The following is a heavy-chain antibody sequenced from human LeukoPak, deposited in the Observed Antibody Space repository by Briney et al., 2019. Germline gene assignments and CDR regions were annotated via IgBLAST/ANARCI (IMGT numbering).Heavy chain of an antibody. V-gene: IGHV3-48*04. Sequence: GGSLRLSCAASGFTFSDYTMTWVRQAPGKGLEWVSYISSSGSTIYYADSVKGRFTISRDNAKNSLYLQMNSLRAEDTAVYYCAELGITMIGGVWGKGTTVTISS. CDR1: GFTFSDYT. D-gene: IGHD3-10*02. CDR2: ISSSGSTI. CDR3: AELGITMIGGV. J-gene: IGHJ6*04.